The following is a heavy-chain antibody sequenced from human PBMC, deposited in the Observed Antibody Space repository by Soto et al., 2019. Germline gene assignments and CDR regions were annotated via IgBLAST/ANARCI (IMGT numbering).Heavy chain of an antibody. V-gene: IGHV3-33*01. Sequence: PGGSLRLSCVASGFTFSSYGMHWVRQAPGKGLEWVAVIWYDGSNKYYADSVKGRFTISRDNSKNTLYLQMNSLRAEDTAVYYCARDRIAVAGYYYYGMDVWGQGTTVTVSS. CDR3: ARDRIAVAGYYYYGMDV. D-gene: IGHD6-19*01. J-gene: IGHJ6*02. CDR1: GFTFSSYG. CDR2: IWYDGSNK.